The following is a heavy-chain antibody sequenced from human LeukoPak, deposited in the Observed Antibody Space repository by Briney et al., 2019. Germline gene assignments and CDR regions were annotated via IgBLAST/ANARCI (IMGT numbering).Heavy chain of an antibody. Sequence: SGGSLRLSCAASGFIFSPYAMSWVRQAPGKGLEWVAGIAGGDDRFYADSVKGRFSISRDNSKNTVDLQMNSLRVEDTAVYYCAKDYVSGDGYWDFGYWGQGTLVTVSS. CDR3: AKDYVSGDGYWDFGY. J-gene: IGHJ4*02. CDR2: IAGGDDR. D-gene: IGHD5-24*01. CDR1: GFIFSPYA. V-gene: IGHV3-23*01.